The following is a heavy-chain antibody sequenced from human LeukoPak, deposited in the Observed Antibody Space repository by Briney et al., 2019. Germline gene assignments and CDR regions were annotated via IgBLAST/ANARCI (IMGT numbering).Heavy chain of an antibody. CDR3: ARDLSGSYRWEFDY. Sequence: ASVKVSCKASGGTFSSYAISWVRQAPGQGLEWMGGIIPIFGTANHAQKFQGRVTITADESTSTAYMELSSLRSEDTAVYYCARDLSGSYRWEFDYWGQGTLVTVSS. J-gene: IGHJ4*02. CDR2: IIPIFGTA. V-gene: IGHV1-69*13. D-gene: IGHD1-26*01. CDR1: GGTFSSYA.